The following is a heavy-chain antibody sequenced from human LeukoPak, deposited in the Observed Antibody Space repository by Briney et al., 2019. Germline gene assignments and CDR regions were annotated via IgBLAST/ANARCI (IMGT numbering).Heavy chain of an antibody. J-gene: IGHJ4*02. CDR1: GFTVSSSY. V-gene: IGHV3-53*01. D-gene: IGHD4-11*01. CDR3: ARDRSNYHY. CDR2: IYSGGST. Sequence: PGGSLRLSCAASGFTVSSSYLSWVRQAPGKGLEWVSVIYSGGSTYYADSVKGRFTISRDNSKNTLYLQMNSLRAEDTVVYYCARDRSNYHYWGQGTLVTVSS.